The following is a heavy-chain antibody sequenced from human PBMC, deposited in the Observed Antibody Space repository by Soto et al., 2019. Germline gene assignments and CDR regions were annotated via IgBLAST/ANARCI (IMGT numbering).Heavy chain of an antibody. CDR1: GGTFSSYA. CDR2: IIPIFGTA. V-gene: IGHV1-69*01. Sequence: QVQLVQSGAEVKKPGSSVKVSCKASGGTFSSYAISWVRQAPGQGLEWMGGIIPIFGTANYAQKFQGRVTITGDESTSTAYMELSSLRSEDTAVYYCARSGYSSSWPNYYYYGMDVWGQGTTVTVSS. D-gene: IGHD6-13*01. J-gene: IGHJ6*02. CDR3: ARSGYSSSWPNYYYYGMDV.